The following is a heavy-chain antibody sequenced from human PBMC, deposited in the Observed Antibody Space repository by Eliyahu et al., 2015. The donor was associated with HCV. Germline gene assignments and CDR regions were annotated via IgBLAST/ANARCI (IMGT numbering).Heavy chain of an antibody. CDR1: RFTFSSYG. D-gene: IGHD4-17*01. J-gene: IGHJ4*02. CDR2: ISYDGSNK. CDR3: ARQLLDYGFYFDY. Sequence: FAXSRFTFSSYGMHWVRQAPGKGLXWXAIISYDGSNKYYADSVKGRFTISRDNSKKTLYLQMNSLRAEDTAVYYCARQLLDYGFYFDYWGQGTLVTVSS. V-gene: IGHV3-30*03.